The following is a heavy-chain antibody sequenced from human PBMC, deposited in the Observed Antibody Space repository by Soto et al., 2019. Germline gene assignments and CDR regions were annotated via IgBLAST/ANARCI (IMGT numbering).Heavy chain of an antibody. CDR2: IKQDGSEK. J-gene: IGHJ4*02. CDR1: GFNFGASW. Sequence: PVGSLRLSCAASGFNFGASWMAWVRQAPGKGLEWVADIKQDGSEKNYVDSVKGRVTISRDDAKNSLYLQMNSLRAEDTAVYYCARDPSYGAIDYWGLGTLVTVSS. V-gene: IGHV3-7*01. D-gene: IGHD3-10*01. CDR3: ARDPSYGAIDY.